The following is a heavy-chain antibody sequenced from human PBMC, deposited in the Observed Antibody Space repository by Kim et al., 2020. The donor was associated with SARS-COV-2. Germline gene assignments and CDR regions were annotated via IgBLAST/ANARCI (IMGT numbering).Heavy chain of an antibody. CDR2: IGPIFGTA. D-gene: IGHD5-12*01. V-gene: IGHV1-69*01. Sequence: RWGGRAPGQGLGWMGGIGPIFGTANYAQKFQGRVTITADESTSTAYMELSSLRSEDTAVYYCAKEAGIPGIGYSGYDPFDYWGQGTLAT. J-gene: IGHJ4*02. CDR3: AKEAGIPGIGYSGYDPFDY.